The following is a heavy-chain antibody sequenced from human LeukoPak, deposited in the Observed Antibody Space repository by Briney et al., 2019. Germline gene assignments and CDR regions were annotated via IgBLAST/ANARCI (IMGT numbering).Heavy chain of an antibody. Sequence: GGSLRLSCAASGFTFSTYAMSWVRQAPGKGLEWVSAISGSGGSTYYADSVKGRFTISRDNSKNTLYLQMNSLRAEDTAVYYCAKTPVELLGFGEYEYFQHWGQGTLVTVSS. V-gene: IGHV3-23*01. J-gene: IGHJ1*01. CDR1: GFTFSTYA. CDR3: AKTPVELLGFGEYEYFQH. CDR2: ISGSGGST. D-gene: IGHD3-10*01.